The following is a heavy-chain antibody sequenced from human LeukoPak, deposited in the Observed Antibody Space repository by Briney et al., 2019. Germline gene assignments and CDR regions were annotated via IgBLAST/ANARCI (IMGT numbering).Heavy chain of an antibody. J-gene: IGHJ4*02. CDR1: GGSISSSSYY. D-gene: IGHD2/OR15-2a*01. CDR3: ARVIASNYVNY. V-gene: IGHV4-39*07. Sequence: SETLSLTCTVSGGSISSSSYYWGWIRQPPGKGLEWIGSIYYSGSTYYNPSLKSRVTISVDTSKNQFSLKLSSVTAADTAVYYCARVIASNYVNYWGQGTLVTVSS. CDR2: IYYSGST.